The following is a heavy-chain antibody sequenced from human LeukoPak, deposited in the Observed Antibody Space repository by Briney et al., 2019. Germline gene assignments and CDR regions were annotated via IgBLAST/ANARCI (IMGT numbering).Heavy chain of an antibody. J-gene: IGHJ6*03. CDR1: GYTFTSYD. D-gene: IGHD3-3*01. CDR2: MNPNSGNT. Sequence: ASVKVSCKASGYTFTSYDINWVRQATGQGLEWMGWMNPNSGNTGYAQKFQGRVTMTRNTSISTAYMELSSLRSEDTAVYYCARRPFFGVVKRASYYYMDVWGKGTTVTVSS. CDR3: ARRPFFGVVKRASYYYMDV. V-gene: IGHV1-8*01.